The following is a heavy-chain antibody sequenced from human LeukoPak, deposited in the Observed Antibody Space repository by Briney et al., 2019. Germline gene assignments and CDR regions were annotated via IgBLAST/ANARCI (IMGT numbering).Heavy chain of an antibody. Sequence: GGSLRLSCAASGFTFSSYGMSWVRQAPGKGLEWVSSIGDSRGSTYYADSVKGRFTISRDNSKNTLYLLMNSLRAEDTALYYCAKAPAGPEYSSSWKFGYNWFDPWGQGTLVTVSS. J-gene: IGHJ5*02. CDR1: GFTFSSYG. CDR3: AKAPAGPEYSSSWKFGYNWFDP. V-gene: IGHV3-23*01. D-gene: IGHD6-13*01. CDR2: IGDSRGST.